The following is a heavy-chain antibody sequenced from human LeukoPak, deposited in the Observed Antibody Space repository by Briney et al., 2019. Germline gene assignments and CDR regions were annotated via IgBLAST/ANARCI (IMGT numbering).Heavy chain of an antibody. V-gene: IGHV3-11*01. CDR3: ARDEYSSSWYVY. D-gene: IGHD6-13*01. CDR2: ISSTGTTR. Sequence: GGSLRLSCAASGFIFSDYYMNWIRQAPGEGLEWVSYISSTGTTRYYADSVKGRFTISRDNAKNSLYLQMNSLRAEDTAVYYCARDEYSSSWYVYWGQGTLVTVSS. CDR1: GFIFSDYY. J-gene: IGHJ4*02.